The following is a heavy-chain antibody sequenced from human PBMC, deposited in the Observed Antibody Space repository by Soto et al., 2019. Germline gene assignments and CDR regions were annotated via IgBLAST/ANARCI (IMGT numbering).Heavy chain of an antibody. Sequence: EMHLLESGGGLVHPGGSLRLSCASSGFTVSSFPTTWVRQAPGKGLEWVSSIASSGDGSSSAHSVKGRFTISRDSSKDMPLLQMRSLTAGDTAGYYCARKVAGSVWCQGTRVTVSS. V-gene: IGHV3-23*01. D-gene: IGHD6-19*01. J-gene: IGHJ4*02. CDR1: GFTVSSFP. CDR3: ARKVAGSV. CDR2: IASSGDGS.